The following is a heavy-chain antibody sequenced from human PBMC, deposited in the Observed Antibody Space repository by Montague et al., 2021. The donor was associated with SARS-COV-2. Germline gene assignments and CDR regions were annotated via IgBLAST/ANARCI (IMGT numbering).Heavy chain of an antibody. CDR3: ARHDHTDFGNPNRLDP. CDR1: GDSINSDTAF. Sequence: SETLSLTCTVSGDSINSDTAFRGWVRQSPGKGLEWIGSMVYSGRNFYNGALRSRLTISVDTSKNQFSLELRAVTAADTGLYYCARHDHTDFGNPNRLDPWGQGTLVTVSS. D-gene: IGHD5-18*01. CDR2: MVYSGRN. V-gene: IGHV4-39*01. J-gene: IGHJ5*02.